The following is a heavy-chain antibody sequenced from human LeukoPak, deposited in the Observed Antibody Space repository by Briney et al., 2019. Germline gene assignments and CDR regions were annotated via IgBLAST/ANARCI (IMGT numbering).Heavy chain of an antibody. CDR1: GGTFSSYA. CDR3: ARGGSGYDLGMPNFDY. Sequence: SVKVSCKASGGTFSSYAISWVRQAPGQGLEWMGGIIPIFGTANYAQKFQGRVTITADKSTSTAHMELSSLRSEDTAVYYCARGGSGYDLGMPNFDYWGQGTLVTVSS. J-gene: IGHJ4*02. CDR2: IIPIFGTA. D-gene: IGHD5-12*01. V-gene: IGHV1-69*06.